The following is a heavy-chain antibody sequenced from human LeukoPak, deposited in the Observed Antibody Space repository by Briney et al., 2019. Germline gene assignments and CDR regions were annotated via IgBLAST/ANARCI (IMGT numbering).Heavy chain of an antibody. CDR3: ARWLGNGFDI. J-gene: IGHJ3*02. Sequence: PSETLSLTCVVSVYPVSSNSYWAWIRQSPGKGLEWIGSMHHGGNTYYNPSLMSRVSMSLDTSKNQCSLNLNSVTAADTAVFYCARWLGNGFDIWGQGTMVTVSS. D-gene: IGHD6-19*01. CDR2: MHHGGNT. V-gene: IGHV4-38-2*01. CDR1: VYPVSSNSY.